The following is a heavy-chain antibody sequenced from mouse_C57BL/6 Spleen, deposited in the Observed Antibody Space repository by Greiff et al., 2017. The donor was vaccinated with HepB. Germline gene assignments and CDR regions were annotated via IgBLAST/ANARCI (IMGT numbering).Heavy chain of an antibody. D-gene: IGHD1-1*01. V-gene: IGHV1-61*01. Sequence: QVQLQQPGAELVRPGSSVKLSCKASGYTFTSYWMDWVKQRPGQGLEWIGNIYPSDSETHYNQKFKDKATLTVDKSSRTAYMQLSSLTSEDSAVYYCAKSHGSSSWFAYWGQGTLVTVSA. CDR1: GYTFTSYW. CDR2: IYPSDSET. J-gene: IGHJ3*01. CDR3: AKSHGSSSWFAY.